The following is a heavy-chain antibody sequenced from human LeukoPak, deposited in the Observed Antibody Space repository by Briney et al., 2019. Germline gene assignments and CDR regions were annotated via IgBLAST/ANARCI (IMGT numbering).Heavy chain of an antibody. CDR1: GGSISSYY. J-gene: IGHJ3*02. Sequence: PSETLSLTCTVSGGSISSYYWSWIRQPPGKGLEWIGYIYYSGSTNYNPSLKSRVTISVDTSKNQFSLKLSPVTAADTAVYYCARAMYGNDAFDIWGQGTMVTVSS. D-gene: IGHD2-8*01. CDR2: IYYSGST. V-gene: IGHV4-59*01. CDR3: ARAMYGNDAFDI.